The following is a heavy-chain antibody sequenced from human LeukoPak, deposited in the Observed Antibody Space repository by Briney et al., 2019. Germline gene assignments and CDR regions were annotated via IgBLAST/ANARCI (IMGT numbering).Heavy chain of an antibody. Sequence: SVRVSCKASGGTFSSYTISWVRQAPGQGLEWMGRIIPILGIANYAQKFQGRVTITADKSTSTAYMELSSLRSEDTAVYYCARDGGSSGYYSFDYWGQGTPVTVSS. CDR3: ARDGGSSGYYSFDY. CDR2: IIPILGIA. CDR1: GGTFSSYT. J-gene: IGHJ4*02. V-gene: IGHV1-69*04. D-gene: IGHD3-22*01.